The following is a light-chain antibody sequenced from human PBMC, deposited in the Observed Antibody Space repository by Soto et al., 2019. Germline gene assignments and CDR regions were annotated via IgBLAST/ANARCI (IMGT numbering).Light chain of an antibody. Sequence: QSVLTQPPSASGTPGQRVTISCSGSSSNIGTNTVSWYQQLPGTAPKLLIYNNNQRPSGVPDRFSVSKSGTSASLAISGLQSDIEADYYCAAWDDSLNGYVFGIGTKVTVL. CDR2: NNN. V-gene: IGLV1-44*01. J-gene: IGLJ1*01. CDR3: AAWDDSLNGYV. CDR1: SSNIGTNT.